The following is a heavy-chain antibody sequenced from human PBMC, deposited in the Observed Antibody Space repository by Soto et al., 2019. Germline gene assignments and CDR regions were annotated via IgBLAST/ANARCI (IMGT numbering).Heavy chain of an antibody. CDR1: GYSFTRYG. Sequence: QVQLVQSGAEVKNPGASVKVSCKASGYSFTRYGIGWARQAPGQGLEWMGWINAYNGNTNYAQNLQGRLTLTTETSTTTAYMELRSLRSNDTAIYYCAMVDVYVTPSPQDVWGQGTTVTVSS. V-gene: IGHV1-18*01. CDR3: AMVDVYVTPSPQDV. J-gene: IGHJ6*02. CDR2: INAYNGNT. D-gene: IGHD3-16*01.